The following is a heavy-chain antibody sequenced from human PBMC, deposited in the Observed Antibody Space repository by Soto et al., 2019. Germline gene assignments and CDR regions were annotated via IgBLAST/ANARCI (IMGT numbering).Heavy chain of an antibody. J-gene: IGHJ3*02. Sequence: SLRLSCAASGFSFHDYAMHWVRQAPGKGLEWVSGISWDGNSIGYADSVKGRFTISRDDAKNSLYLKMNSLRAEDTALYYCVRDIEENKLIYDAFDIWGQGTMVTVSS. CDR2: ISWDGNSI. CDR1: GFSFHDYA. CDR3: VRDIEENKLIYDAFDI. V-gene: IGHV3-9*01. D-gene: IGHD2-8*01.